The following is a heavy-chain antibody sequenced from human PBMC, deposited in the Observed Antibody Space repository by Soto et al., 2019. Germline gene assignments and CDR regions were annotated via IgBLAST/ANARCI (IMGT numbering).Heavy chain of an antibody. D-gene: IGHD2-2*01. CDR2: INHSGST. Sequence: SETLSLTCAVYGGSFSGYYWSWIRQPPGKGLEWIGEINHSGSTNYNPSLKSRVTISVDTSKNQFSLKLSSVTAADTAVYYCARGIIYPDNKYIVVVPAAISYYFDYWGQGTLVTVSS. CDR3: ARGIIYPDNKYIVVVPAAISYYFDY. V-gene: IGHV4-34*01. CDR1: GGSFSGYY. J-gene: IGHJ4*02.